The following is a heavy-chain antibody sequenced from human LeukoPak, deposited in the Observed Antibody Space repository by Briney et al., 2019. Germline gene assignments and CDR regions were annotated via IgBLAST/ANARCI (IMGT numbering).Heavy chain of an antibody. CDR1: GFTFTSSA. CDR2: IVVGSGNT. J-gene: IGHJ4*02. D-gene: IGHD6-13*01. CDR3: AAGWGQLVNYDY. V-gene: IGHV1-58*01. Sequence: SVKVSCKASGFTFTSSAVQWVRQARGQRLEWIGWIVVGSGNTNYAQKFQERVTITRDMSTSTAYMELSSLRSEDTAVYYCAAGWGQLVNYDYWGQGTLVTVSS.